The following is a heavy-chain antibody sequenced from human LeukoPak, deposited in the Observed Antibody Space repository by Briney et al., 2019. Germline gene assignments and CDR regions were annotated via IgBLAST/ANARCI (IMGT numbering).Heavy chain of an antibody. CDR1: GFSFSAYN. CDR3: ARDAAYFDSSGYYPDPLDY. D-gene: IGHD3-22*01. Sequence: PGGSLRLSCAASGFSFSAYNINWVRQAPGKGPEWVSCISPSGDHRYYADSVRGRFTISRDNAKNSVYLQMNSLRAEDTAVYYCARDAAYFDSSGYYPDPLDYWGQGTLVSVSS. J-gene: IGHJ4*02. CDR2: ISPSGDHR. V-gene: IGHV3-21*01.